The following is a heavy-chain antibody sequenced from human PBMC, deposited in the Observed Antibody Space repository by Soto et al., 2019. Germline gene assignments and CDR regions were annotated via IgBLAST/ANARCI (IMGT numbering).Heavy chain of an antibody. CDR2: INPSGGST. CDR1: GYTFTSYY. V-gene: IGHV1-46*01. J-gene: IGHJ2*01. Sequence: QVQLVQSGAEVKKPGASVKVSCKASGYTFTSYYMHWVRQAPGQGLEWMGIINPSGGSTSYAQKFQGRVTMTRDTSTSTVYMELSSLRSEDTAVYYCARARAVVTAIHTYWYFDLWGRGTLVTVSS. D-gene: IGHD2-21*02. CDR3: ARARAVVTAIHTYWYFDL.